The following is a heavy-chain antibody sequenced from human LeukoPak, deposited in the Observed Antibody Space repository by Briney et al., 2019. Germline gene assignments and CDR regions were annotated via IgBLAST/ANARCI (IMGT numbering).Heavy chain of an antibody. J-gene: IGHJ4*02. V-gene: IGHV1-46*01. CDR1: GYTFTSYY. D-gene: IGHD3-22*01. CDR2: INPSGGST. CDR3: AREDRSSSGYYYDFDY. Sequence: EASVKVSCKASGYTFTSYYMHWVRQAPGRGLEWMGIINPSGGSTSYAQKFQGRVTMTRDTSTSTVYMELSSLRSEDTAVYYCAREDRSSSGYYYDFDYWGQGTLVTVSS.